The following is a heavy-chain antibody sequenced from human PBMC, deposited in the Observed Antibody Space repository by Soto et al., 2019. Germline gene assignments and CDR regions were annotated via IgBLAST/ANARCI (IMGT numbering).Heavy chain of an antibody. V-gene: IGHV1-24*01. CDR3: ATDLFPDYYDSSGPRDY. J-gene: IGHJ4*02. CDR2: FDPEDGET. D-gene: IGHD3-22*01. Sequence: ASVKVSCKVSGYTLAELSMHWVRQAPGKGLEWMGGFDPEDGETIYAQKFQGRVTMTEDTSTDTAYMELSSLRSEDTAVYYCATDLFPDYYDSSGPRDYWGQGTLVTVSS. CDR1: GYTLAELS.